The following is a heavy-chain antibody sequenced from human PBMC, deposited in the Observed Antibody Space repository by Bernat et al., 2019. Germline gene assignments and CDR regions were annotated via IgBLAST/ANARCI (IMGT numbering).Heavy chain of an antibody. Sequence: EVQLVESGGGLVQPGGSLRLSCAASGFTFSSYWMSWVRQAPGKGLEWVANIKQDGSEKYYVDSVKGRFTISRDNAKNSLYLQMNSLRAEDTAVYYCARDQGSGWYSLYNWFDPWGQGTLVTVSS. V-gene: IGHV3-7*04. CDR3: ARDQGSGWYSLYNWFDP. J-gene: IGHJ5*02. D-gene: IGHD6-13*01. CDR2: IKQDGSEK. CDR1: GFTFSSYW.